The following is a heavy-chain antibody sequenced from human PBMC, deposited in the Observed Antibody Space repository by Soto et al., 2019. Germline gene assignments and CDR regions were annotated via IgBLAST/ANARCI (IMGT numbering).Heavy chain of an antibody. V-gene: IGHV4-4*07. CDR1: CGSIISYY. CDR2: IYTSGST. Sequence: SETLSLTCTFSCGSIISYYWSWIRQPAGKGLEWIGRIYTSGSTNYNPSLKSRVTMSVDTSKNQFSLKLSSVTAADTAVYYCARGGPYDFWSGYYNDNWFDPWGQGTLVTVSS. J-gene: IGHJ5*02. D-gene: IGHD3-3*01. CDR3: ARGGPYDFWSGYYNDNWFDP.